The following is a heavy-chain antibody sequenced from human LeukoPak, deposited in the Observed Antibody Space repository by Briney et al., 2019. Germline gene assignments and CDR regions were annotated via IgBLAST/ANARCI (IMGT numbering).Heavy chain of an antibody. J-gene: IGHJ6*02. CDR3: ATAPILRGEGGEHYKYGMDV. CDR1: VGSISSGNW. Sequence: SGTLSLTCAVSVGSISSGNWWTWVRQSPGKGLEWIGEIYHNGTLNYNPSLKSRVTISADSFKNPFSLKLTSVTAADTAVYYCATAPILRGEGGEHYKYGMDVWGQGTTVIVSS. D-gene: IGHD2-2*02. CDR2: IYHNGTL. V-gene: IGHV4-4*02.